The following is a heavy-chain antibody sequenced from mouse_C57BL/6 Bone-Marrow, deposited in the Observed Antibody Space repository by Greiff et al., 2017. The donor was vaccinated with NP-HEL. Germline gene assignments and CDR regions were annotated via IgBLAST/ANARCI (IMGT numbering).Heavy chain of an antibody. Sequence: DVKLQESGAELVRPGASVKLSCTASGFNIKDDYMHWVKQRPEQGLEWIGWIDPENGDTEYASKFQGKATITADTSSNTAYLQLSSLTSEDTAVYYCILYGSSYYAMDYWGQGTSVTVSS. CDR2: IDPENGDT. CDR3: ILYGSSYYAMDY. J-gene: IGHJ4*01. V-gene: IGHV14-4*01. D-gene: IGHD1-1*01. CDR1: GFNIKDDY.